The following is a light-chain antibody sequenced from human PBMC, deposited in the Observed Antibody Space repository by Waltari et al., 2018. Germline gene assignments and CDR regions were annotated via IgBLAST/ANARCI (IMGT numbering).Light chain of an antibody. J-gene: IGLJ3*02. Sequence: QSVLTQPPSVSGAPGPRVTISCTGSSSNIGAGYDVQWYQQLPGTAPKFPMYDNTNRPSGVPDRFSGSKSGTSASLAITGLQAEDEADYYCQSYDSSLSAYVFGGGTKVTVL. CDR1: SSNIGAGYD. CDR2: DNT. V-gene: IGLV1-40*01. CDR3: QSYDSSLSAYV.